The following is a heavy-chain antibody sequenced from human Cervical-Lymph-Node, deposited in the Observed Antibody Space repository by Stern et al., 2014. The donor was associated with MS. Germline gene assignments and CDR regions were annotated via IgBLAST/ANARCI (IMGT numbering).Heavy chain of an antibody. CDR3: MGVGDAMHV. CDR2: MSFVGGNK. V-gene: IGHV3-30*03. Sequence: VQLVESGGGVVQPGRSLTLSCAASGFSLSNSGMHWVRQAQGKGLEWGAVMSFVGGNKKYGDSVKGRFSVSRDMSNKTLCLAMNSLRPEDTAVYYCMGVGDAMHVWGQGTTVIVSS. CDR1: GFSLSNSG. J-gene: IGHJ6*02.